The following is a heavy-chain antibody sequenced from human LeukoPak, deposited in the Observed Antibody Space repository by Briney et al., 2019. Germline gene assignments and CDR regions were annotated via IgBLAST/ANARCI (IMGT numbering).Heavy chain of an antibody. J-gene: IGHJ6*04. D-gene: IGHD5/OR15-5a*01. CDR3: ATLRRSNGMDV. CDR2: INHSGST. V-gene: IGHV4-34*01. Sequence: MSSETLSLTCAVYGGSFSGYNWSWIRQPPGKGLEWIGEINHSGSTNYNPSLKSRVTISVDTSKNQFSLKLSSVTAADTAVYYCATLRRSNGMDVWGKGTTVTVSS. CDR1: GGSFSGYN.